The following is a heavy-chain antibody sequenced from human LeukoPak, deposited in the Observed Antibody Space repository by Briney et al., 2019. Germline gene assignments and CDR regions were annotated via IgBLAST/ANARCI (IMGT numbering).Heavy chain of an antibody. D-gene: IGHD3-22*01. CDR2: IQYDGSNK. CDR3: AAYSSGYYPPFDY. J-gene: IGHJ4*02. Sequence: GGSLRLSCAASGFTFSSFGMHWVRQAPGKGLEWVAFIQYDGSNKYYAGSVKGRFTISRDNSKNTLHVQMNSLRAEDTAVYYCAAYSSGYYPPFDYWGQGTLVTVSS. V-gene: IGHV3-30*02. CDR1: GFTFSSFG.